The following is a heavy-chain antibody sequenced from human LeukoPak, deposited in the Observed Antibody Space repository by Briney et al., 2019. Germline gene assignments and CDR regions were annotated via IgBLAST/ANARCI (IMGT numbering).Heavy chain of an antibody. CDR2: MWSDRDNK. Sequence: PGSSLRLSCAVSGLIFRNYGMHWVRQAPGKGLEWVAIMWSDRDNKYYADSVKGRFTISRDNSKNALYLQMNSLRAEDAAIYYCAKAIRSHQLLYRMIYYYGMDIWGQGTTVTVSS. J-gene: IGHJ6*02. CDR1: GLIFRNYG. CDR3: AKAIRSHQLLYRMIYYYGMDI. D-gene: IGHD2-2*02. V-gene: IGHV3-33*06.